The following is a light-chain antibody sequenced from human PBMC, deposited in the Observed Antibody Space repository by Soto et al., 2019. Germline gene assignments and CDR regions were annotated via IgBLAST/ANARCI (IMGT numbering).Light chain of an antibody. V-gene: IGKV1-39*01. CDR2: AAS. CDR1: QSIVNY. Sequence: DIQMTQSPSSLSASVGDRVTITCRASQSIVNYLNWYQQIPGKAPKLLIYAASSLQSGVPSRFSGSGSGTAFTLTISSLQPEDFATYDCQQSFRNPLTFGQGTKVEIK. J-gene: IGKJ1*01. CDR3: QQSFRNPLT.